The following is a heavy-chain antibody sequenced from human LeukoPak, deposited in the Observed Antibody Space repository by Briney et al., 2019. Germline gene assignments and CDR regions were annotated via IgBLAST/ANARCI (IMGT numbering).Heavy chain of an antibody. J-gene: IGHJ3*02. CDR3: ARDGDSGDAFDI. CDR1: GFTFSSYG. Sequence: GGSLRLSCAASGFTFSSYGMHWVRQAPGKGLEWVAVIWYDGSNKYYADSVKGRFTISRDNSKNTLYLQMNSLRAEDTAVYYCARDGDSGDAFDIWGQGSMVTVSS. CDR2: IWYDGSNK. D-gene: IGHD4-17*01. V-gene: IGHV3-33*01.